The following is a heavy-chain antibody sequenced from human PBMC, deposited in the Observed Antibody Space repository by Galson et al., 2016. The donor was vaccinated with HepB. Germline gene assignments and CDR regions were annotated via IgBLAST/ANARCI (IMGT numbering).Heavy chain of an antibody. Sequence: ETLSLTCTVSGGSINSSYWTWIRQPPGKGLEWIGYISYSGNTNYDPSLKSRVTISLDTSKNQFSLNLNSVTAADTAIYYCARDRAVQGLGWFDPWGQGSLVTVSS. J-gene: IGHJ5*02. D-gene: IGHD3-10*01. V-gene: IGHV4-59*01. CDR3: ARDRAVQGLGWFDP. CDR1: GGSINSSY. CDR2: ISYSGNT.